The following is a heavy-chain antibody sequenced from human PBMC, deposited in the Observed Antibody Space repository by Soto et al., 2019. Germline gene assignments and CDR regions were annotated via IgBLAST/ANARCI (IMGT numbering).Heavy chain of an antibody. D-gene: IGHD2-2*01. CDR1: DGSVSSGIYY. Sequence: QVQLQESGPGLVKPSETLSLTCSVSDGSVSSGIYYWSWIRQPPGKGLEWIGYIHFSGSITYNPSLQSRVTAPVATSETHLRLQLSSVPAADTAVYYCRRRGHAHKTGRAWGQGTLVPGAS. J-gene: IGHJ5*02. CDR3: RRRGHAHKTGRA. V-gene: IGHV4-61*03. CDR2: IHFSGSI.